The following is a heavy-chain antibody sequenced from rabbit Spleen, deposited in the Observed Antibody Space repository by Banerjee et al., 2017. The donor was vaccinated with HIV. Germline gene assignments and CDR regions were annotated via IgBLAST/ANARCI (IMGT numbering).Heavy chain of an antibody. V-gene: IGHV1S40*01. CDR2: LYPGGSGST. D-gene: IGHD6-1*01. CDR1: GIDFSLYFY. Sequence: QSLEESGGDLVKPGASLTLTCKASGIDFSLYFYICWVRQAPGKGLEWIGCLYPGGSGSTYYASWAKGRFTISKTSSTTVTLQMTSLTAADMATYFCAKMRYGSYGYFDLWGPGTLVTVS. CDR3: AKMRYGSYGYFDL. J-gene: IGHJ4*01.